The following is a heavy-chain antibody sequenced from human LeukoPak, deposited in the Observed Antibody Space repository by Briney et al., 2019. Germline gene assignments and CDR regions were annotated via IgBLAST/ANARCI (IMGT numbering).Heavy chain of an antibody. Sequence: GGSLRLSCAASGFTFSSYGMHWVRQAPGKGLEWVAFIRYDGSNKYYADSVKGRFTISRDNSKNTLYLQMNSLRAGDTAVYYCAKEPSVGLKGNYYYYYMDVWGKGTTVTVSS. CDR2: IRYDGSNK. CDR1: GFTFSSYG. CDR3: AKEPSVGLKGNYYYYYMDV. V-gene: IGHV3-30*02. D-gene: IGHD1-26*01. J-gene: IGHJ6*03.